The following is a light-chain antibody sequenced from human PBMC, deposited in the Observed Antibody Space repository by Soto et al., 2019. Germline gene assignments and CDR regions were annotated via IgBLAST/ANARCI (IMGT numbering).Light chain of an antibody. V-gene: IGKV1-9*01. Sequence: DIQLTPYPSFLSASVGDRVTITCRASQGISSYLAWYQQKPGKAPNLLIHTASTLQSGVPSRFSGSGSGTEFTLTISSLQPEDFATYYCQQRNSYPITFGQGTRLEIK. CDR3: QQRNSYPIT. CDR1: QGISSY. J-gene: IGKJ5*01. CDR2: TAS.